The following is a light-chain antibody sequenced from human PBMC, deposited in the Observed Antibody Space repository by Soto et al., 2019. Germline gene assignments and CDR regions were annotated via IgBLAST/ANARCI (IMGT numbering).Light chain of an antibody. V-gene: IGKV3-15*01. Sequence: EIVLTQSPATLSVSPGERATLSCRASQSVSSNLAWYQQKPGQAPRLLIYDASSRATGIPARFSGSGSGTEFTLTISSLQSEDFALYYCQQYDNWPPYTFGQRTKLEIK. CDR3: QQYDNWPPYT. CDR1: QSVSSN. CDR2: DAS. J-gene: IGKJ2*01.